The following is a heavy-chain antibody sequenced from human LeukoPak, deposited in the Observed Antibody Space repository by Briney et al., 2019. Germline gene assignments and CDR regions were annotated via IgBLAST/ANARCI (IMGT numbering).Heavy chain of an antibody. CDR1: GGSITQTNY. Sequence: SGTLSLTCDVSGGSITQTNYWTWVRQPPGKGLEWIGEVNLQGSTNYNPSLMRRVAISVDTSANHVSLQLTSVTAADTAVYYCARTRWRDYSNYYFDYWGQGTLVTVSS. CDR2: VNLQGST. CDR3: ARTRWRDYSNYYFDY. J-gene: IGHJ4*02. D-gene: IGHD4-11*01. V-gene: IGHV4-4*02.